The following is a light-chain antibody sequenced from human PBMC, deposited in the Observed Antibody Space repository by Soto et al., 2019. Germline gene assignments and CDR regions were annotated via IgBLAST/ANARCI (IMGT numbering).Light chain of an antibody. V-gene: IGKV3-15*01. J-gene: IGKJ1*01. CDR2: GAS. CDR3: QRGRT. CDR1: QSVSSN. Sequence: EIVMTQSPATLSVSPGERATLSCRASQSVSSNLAWYQQKPGQAPRLLIYGASTRATGIPARFSGSGSGTEFTLTISSLQSEDFAVYSCQRGRTFGQGTTV.